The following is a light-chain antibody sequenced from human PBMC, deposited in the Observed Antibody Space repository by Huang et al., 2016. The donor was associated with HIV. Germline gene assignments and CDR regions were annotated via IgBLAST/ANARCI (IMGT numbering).Light chain of an antibody. J-gene: IGKJ5*01. CDR3: QQYYIYPPIT. Sequence: AIRMTQSPSSLSASTGDRVTITCRASQGISNYLAWYQQKPGKAPKLLIYAASTLQSGVPSRFNGSGSGSDFTLTISCLQSEDFATYYCQQYYIYPPITFGQGTRLEIK. CDR1: QGISNY. V-gene: IGKV1-8*01. CDR2: AAS.